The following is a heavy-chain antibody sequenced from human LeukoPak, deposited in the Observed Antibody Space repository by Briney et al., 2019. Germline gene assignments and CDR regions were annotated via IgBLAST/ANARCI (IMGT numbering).Heavy chain of an antibody. CDR2: MNPNSGNT. CDR3: AREYGRGCSSTSCYTRGFDP. D-gene: IGHD2-2*02. CDR1: GYTFTGYY. Sequence: ASVKVSCKAAGYTFTGYYMFWVRQATGQGLEWMGWMNPNSGNTGYAQKFQGRVTITRNTSISTAYMELSSLRSEDTAVYYCAREYGRGCSSTSCYTRGFDPWGQGTLVTVSS. J-gene: IGHJ5*02. V-gene: IGHV1-8*03.